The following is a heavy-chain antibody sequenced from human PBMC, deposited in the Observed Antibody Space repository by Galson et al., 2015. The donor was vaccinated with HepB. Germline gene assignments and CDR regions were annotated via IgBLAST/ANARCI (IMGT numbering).Heavy chain of an antibody. D-gene: IGHD3-22*01. CDR2: IRSKAYGGTT. Sequence: SLRLSCAASGFTFGDYAMSWFRQAPGKGLEWVGFIRSKAYGGTTEYAASVKGRFTISRDDSKSIAYLQMNSLKTEDTAVYYCTRLDPWYYYDSSGYFDYWGQGTLVTVSS. CDR1: GFTFGDYA. V-gene: IGHV3-49*03. CDR3: TRLDPWYYYDSSGYFDY. J-gene: IGHJ4*02.